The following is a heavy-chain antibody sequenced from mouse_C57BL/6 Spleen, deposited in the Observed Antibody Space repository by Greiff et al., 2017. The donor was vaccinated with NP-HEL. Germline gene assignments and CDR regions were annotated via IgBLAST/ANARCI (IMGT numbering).Heavy chain of an antibody. CDR3: ARALSYYYGSSLYFDY. CDR2: IDPSDSYT. J-gene: IGHJ2*01. Sequence: QVQLQQPGAELVMPGASVKLSCKASGYTFTSYWMHWVKQRPGQGLEWIGEIDPSDSYTNYNQKFKGKSTLTVDKSSSTAYMQLSSLTSEDSAVYYCARALSYYYGSSLYFDYWGQGTTLTVSS. CDR1: GYTFTSYW. D-gene: IGHD1-1*01. V-gene: IGHV1-69*01.